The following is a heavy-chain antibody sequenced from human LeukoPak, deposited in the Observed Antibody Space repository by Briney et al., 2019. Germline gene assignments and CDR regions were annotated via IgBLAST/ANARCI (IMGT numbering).Heavy chain of an antibody. J-gene: IGHJ4*02. CDR3: SAEYSSSRFDY. Sequence: PGGSLRLSCAASGFTFSSYEMNWVRQAPGKGLEWVSYVSSSGHTIYYADSVKGRFTISRDNAKSSLYLQMNSPRAEDTAVYYCSAEYSSSRFDYWGRGTLVTVSS. V-gene: IGHV3-48*03. CDR2: VSSSGHTI. CDR1: GFTFSSYE. D-gene: IGHD6-6*01.